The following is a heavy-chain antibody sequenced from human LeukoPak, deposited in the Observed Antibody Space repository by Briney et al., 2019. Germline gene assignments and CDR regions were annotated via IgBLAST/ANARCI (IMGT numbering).Heavy chain of an antibody. CDR3: ARAGRHLGYCSSTSCYSAFDI. D-gene: IGHD2-2*01. CDR1: GFTFSSYS. Sequence: GGSLRLSCAASGFTFSSYSMNWVRQAPGKGLEWVSSISSSSSYIYYADSVKGRFTISRDNAKNSLYLQMNSLRAEDTAVYHCARAGRHLGYCSSTSCYSAFDIWGQGTMVTVSS. J-gene: IGHJ3*02. CDR2: ISSSSSYI. V-gene: IGHV3-21*01.